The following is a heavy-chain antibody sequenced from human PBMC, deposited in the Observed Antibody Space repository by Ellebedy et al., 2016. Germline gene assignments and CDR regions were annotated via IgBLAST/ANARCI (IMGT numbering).Heavy chain of an antibody. J-gene: IGHJ4*02. V-gene: IGHV1-24*01. Sequence: ASVKVSXXVSGYTLTELSMHWVRQAPGKGLEWMGGFDPEDGETIYAQKFQGRVTMTEDTSTDTAYMELSSLRSEDTAVYYCATDLGYSSGWYDYWGQGTLVTVSS. CDR2: FDPEDGET. CDR3: ATDLGYSSGWYDY. D-gene: IGHD6-19*01. CDR1: GYTLTELS.